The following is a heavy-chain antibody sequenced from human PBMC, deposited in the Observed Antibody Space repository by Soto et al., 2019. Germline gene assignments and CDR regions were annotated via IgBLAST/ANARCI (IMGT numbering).Heavy chain of an antibody. CDR3: ARGGSSSLDY. V-gene: IGHV1-2*04. Sequence: QVQLVQSGAEVKKPGASVKVSCKASGYTFTGYYMHWVRQAPGQGPEWMGWINPNRGGTTYAQKFQGWVTVTRDTSISTAYMELSSLRSDDTAVYYCARGGSSSLDYWGQGTLVTVSS. CDR1: GYTFTGYY. CDR2: INPNRGGT. D-gene: IGHD6-6*01. J-gene: IGHJ4*02.